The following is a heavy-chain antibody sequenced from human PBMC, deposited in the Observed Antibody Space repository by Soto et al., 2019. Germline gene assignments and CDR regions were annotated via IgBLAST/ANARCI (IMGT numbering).Heavy chain of an antibody. CDR2: ISSSSSYI. D-gene: IGHD3-10*01. J-gene: IGHJ6*02. V-gene: IGHV3-21*01. CDR3: ARDRGAASDIRYYYYGIDV. Sequence: EVQLGESGGGLVKPGGSLRLSCAASGFIFDIYSMTWVRQAPGKGLEWVSSISSSSSYIYYADSVKGRFTISRDNAENSLYLQMSSLRADDTAVYYCARDRGAASDIRYYYYGIDVWGQGTTVTVSS. CDR1: GFIFDIYS.